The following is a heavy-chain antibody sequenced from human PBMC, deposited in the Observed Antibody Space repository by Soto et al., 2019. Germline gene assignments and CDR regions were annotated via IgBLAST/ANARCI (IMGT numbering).Heavy chain of an antibody. CDR3: ARDGSSAVFDY. J-gene: IGHJ4*02. D-gene: IGHD3-10*01. Sequence: EVQLVESGGGLVQPGGSLRLSCTASGFTFSSYSMNWVRQAPGKGLEWVSYISSSSSTIYYADSVKGRFTISRDNAKTSLYLQMNSLRAEDTAVYYCARDGSSAVFDYWGQGTLVTVSS. CDR1: GFTFSSYS. CDR2: ISSSSSTI. V-gene: IGHV3-48*01.